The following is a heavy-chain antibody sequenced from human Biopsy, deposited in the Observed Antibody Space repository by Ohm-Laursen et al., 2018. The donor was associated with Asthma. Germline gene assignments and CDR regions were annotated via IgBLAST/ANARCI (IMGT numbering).Heavy chain of an antibody. CDR2: ISDDGGQK. D-gene: IGHD2/OR15-2a*01. J-gene: IGHJ5*02. CDR1: GFTFSNFG. CDR3: AKDEGKVKNWFDP. Sequence: SLRLSCTASGFTFSNFGMHWLRQAPGKGLEWLAVISDDGGQKHYGASVKGRFTISRDNSKGTVLLDMTSLKDEDTGLYFCAKDEGKVKNWFDPWGPGTRVNVSS. V-gene: IGHV3-30*18.